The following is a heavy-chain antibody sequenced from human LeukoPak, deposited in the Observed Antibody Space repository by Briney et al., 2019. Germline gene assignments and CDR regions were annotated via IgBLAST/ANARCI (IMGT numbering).Heavy chain of an antibody. J-gene: IGHJ4*02. CDR1: GFTFSTYA. Sequence: GGSLRLSCSASGFTFSTYAMHWVRQAPRKGLEYVADITGNGDSTYYADSVKGRFTISRDNSKNTLYLQMSSLRVEDTAVYYCVKDLSSVGSGWYGGDYWGQGTLVTVSP. CDR3: VKDLSSVGSGWYGGDY. V-gene: IGHV3-64D*09. CDR2: ITGNGDST. D-gene: IGHD6-19*01.